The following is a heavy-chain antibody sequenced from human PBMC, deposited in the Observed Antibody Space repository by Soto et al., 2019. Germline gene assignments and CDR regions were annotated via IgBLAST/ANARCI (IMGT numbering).Heavy chain of an antibody. Sequence: PSETLSLTCTVSGGSISSYYWSWIRQPPGKGLEWIGYIYYSGSTNYNPSLKSRVTISVDTSKNRFSLKLSSVTAADTAVYYCAREGPLGDFWSGYSPYYYGMDVWGQGTTVTVSS. CDR3: AREGPLGDFWSGYSPYYYGMDV. CDR2: IYYSGST. D-gene: IGHD3-3*01. CDR1: GGSISSYY. V-gene: IGHV4-59*01. J-gene: IGHJ6*02.